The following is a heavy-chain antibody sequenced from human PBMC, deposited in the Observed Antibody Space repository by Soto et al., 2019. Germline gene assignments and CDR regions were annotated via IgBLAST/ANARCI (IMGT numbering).Heavy chain of an antibody. CDR2: SYYSGST. J-gene: IGHJ4*02. CDR1: VGSSRGGDYY. Sequence: PSETLSLTCTFSVGSSRGGDYYWSWIRQPPGKGLGWIGYSYYSGSTCYNPSLRGRVTLSVQTSKNPLPLTLSSVPAADTPVYYCARAPQYDFSSAEVEYSVDKWRQGLLVTICS. CDR3: ARAPQYDFSSAEVEYSVDK. V-gene: IGHV4-30-4*01. D-gene: IGHD3-3*01.